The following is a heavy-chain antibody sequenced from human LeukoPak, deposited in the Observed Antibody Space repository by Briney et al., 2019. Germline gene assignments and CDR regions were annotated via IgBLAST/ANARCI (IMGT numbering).Heavy chain of an antibody. Sequence: PGGSLRLSCAASGFTFSSYAMHWVRQAPGKGLEWVAVISYDGSNKYYADSVKGRFTISRDNFKNTLYLQMNSLRAEDTAVYYCARSTMVRGAGDYWGQGTLVTVSS. CDR2: ISYDGSNK. CDR3: ARSTMVRGAGDY. D-gene: IGHD3-10*01. J-gene: IGHJ4*02. V-gene: IGHV3-30-3*01. CDR1: GFTFSSYA.